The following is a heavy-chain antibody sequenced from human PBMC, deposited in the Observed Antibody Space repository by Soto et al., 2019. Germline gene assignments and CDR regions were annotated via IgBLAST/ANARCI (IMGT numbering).Heavy chain of an antibody. V-gene: IGHV1-69*01. CDR1: GDTFRSYA. CDR2: IIPIFGTA. CDR3: ARDGSGYRSRASPMDV. Sequence: QVQLVQSGAEVKKPGSSLKVSCKASGDTFRSYAISWVRQAPGQGLEWMGGIIPIFGTANYAQKFQGRVTITADESTSTAYMELSSLRSEDTAVYYCARDGSGYRSRASPMDVWGQGTTVTVSS. J-gene: IGHJ6*02. D-gene: IGHD3-22*01.